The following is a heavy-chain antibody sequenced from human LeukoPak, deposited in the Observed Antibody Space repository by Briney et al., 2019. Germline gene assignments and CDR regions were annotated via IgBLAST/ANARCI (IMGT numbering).Heavy chain of an antibody. J-gene: IGHJ6*04. D-gene: IGHD3-10*01. Sequence: GRSLRLSCAASGFTFSSYGMHWVRQAPGKGLEWVAVIWYDGRNKYYADSVKGRFTISRDNSKNTLYLQMNSLRAEDTAVYYCAKGPGSMVRGVIGLMDVWGKGTTVTVSS. CDR2: IWYDGRNK. CDR3: AKGPGSMVRGVIGLMDV. CDR1: GFTFSSYG. V-gene: IGHV3-33*06.